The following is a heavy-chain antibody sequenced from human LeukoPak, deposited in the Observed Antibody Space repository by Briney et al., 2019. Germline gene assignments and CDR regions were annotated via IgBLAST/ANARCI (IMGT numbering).Heavy chain of an antibody. V-gene: IGHV3-23*01. CDR1: GFTFSSYA. Sequence: QTGGSLRLSWAASGFTFSSYAMSWVRQAPGTGLEWVSAISGSGGSTYYADSVKGRFTISRDNSKNTLYLQMNSLRAEDTAVYYCVPELPGYYDSLTGYGDQISVDYWGQGTLVTVSS. J-gene: IGHJ4*02. CDR2: ISGSGGST. CDR3: VPELPGYYDSLTGYGDQISVDY. D-gene: IGHD3-9*01.